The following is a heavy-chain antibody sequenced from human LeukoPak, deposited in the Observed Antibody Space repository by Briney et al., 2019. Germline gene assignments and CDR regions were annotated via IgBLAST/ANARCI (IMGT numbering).Heavy chain of an antibody. Sequence: GGSLRLSCVGSGFSFSSFAMSWVRQAPGKGLEWVSTISGGGITTYYADPAKGRFTISRDNSRDTLYLQMNSLTAEDTAVYYCARYCSSTSCYNYWGQRTLVTVSS. V-gene: IGHV3-23*01. CDR3: ARYCSSTSCYNY. CDR1: GFSFSSFA. CDR2: ISGGGITT. J-gene: IGHJ4*02. D-gene: IGHD2-2*02.